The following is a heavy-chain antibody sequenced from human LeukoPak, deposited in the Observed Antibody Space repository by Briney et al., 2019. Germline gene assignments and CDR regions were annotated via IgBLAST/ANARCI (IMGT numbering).Heavy chain of an antibody. J-gene: IGHJ5*02. D-gene: IGHD6-13*01. CDR3: ARGTYSSSDRSWFDP. V-gene: IGHV3-21*01. CDR2: ISSSSSYI. Sequence: GGSLRLSCAASGFTFSSYSMNWVRQAPGKGREWVSSISSSSSYIYYADSVKGRFTISRDNAKNSLYLQMNSLRAEDTAVYYCARGTYSSSDRSWFDPWGQGTLVTVSS. CDR1: GFTFSSYS.